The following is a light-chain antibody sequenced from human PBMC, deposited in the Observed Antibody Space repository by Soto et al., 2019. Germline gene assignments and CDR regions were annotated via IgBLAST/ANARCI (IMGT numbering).Light chain of an antibody. CDR2: GAS. CDR3: QQYCSSPPLP. Sequence: EIVLTQSPGTLSLSPGERATLSCRASHSVSSSYLAWYQQKPGQAPRLLIYGASSRATGIPDRFSGSRSGTHFTLTISRLEPADFALYYCQQYCSSPPLPFGHATRLEMK. J-gene: IGKJ5*01. V-gene: IGKV3-20*01. CDR1: HSVSSSY.